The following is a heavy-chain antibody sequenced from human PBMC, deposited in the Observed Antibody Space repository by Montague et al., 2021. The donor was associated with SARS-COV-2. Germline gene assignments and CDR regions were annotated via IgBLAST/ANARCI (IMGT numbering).Heavy chain of an antibody. J-gene: IGHJ4*02. CDR3: AREGGWLSRGSYYFDY. CDR1: GDSISSSSYY. V-gene: IGHV4-39*07. CDR2: IYYSGST. D-gene: IGHD3-22*01. Sequence: SETLSLTCTVSGDSISSSSYYWGWIRQPPGKGLEWVGGIYYSGSTXYKPSLKSRVTISVDTSKNQFSLKLSSVTAADTAVYYCAREGGWLSRGSYYFDYWGQGTLVTVSS.